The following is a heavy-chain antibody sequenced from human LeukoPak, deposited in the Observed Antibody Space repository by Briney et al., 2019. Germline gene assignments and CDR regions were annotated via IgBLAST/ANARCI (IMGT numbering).Heavy chain of an antibody. CDR1: GGSISTYY. Sequence: SETLSLTCTVSGGSISTYYWSWIRQPPGKGLEWIAYVYSSGHTNYNPSLKSRVTISVDTSKNQFSLKLSSVTAADTAVYYCARDDGYYGMDVWGQGTTVTVSS. CDR2: VYSSGHT. J-gene: IGHJ6*02. V-gene: IGHV4-59*01. CDR3: ARDDGYYGMDV.